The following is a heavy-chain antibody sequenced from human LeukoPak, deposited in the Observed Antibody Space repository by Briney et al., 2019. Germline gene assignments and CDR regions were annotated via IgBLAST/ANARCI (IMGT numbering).Heavy chain of an antibody. J-gene: IGHJ5*02. CDR3: ARDLYYYDSSGRFDP. V-gene: IGHV3-74*01. CDR1: GFTFSSYW. CDR2: INSDGSST. D-gene: IGHD3-22*01. Sequence: GGSLRLSCAASGFTFSSYWMHWVRQAPGKGLVWVSRINSDGSSTNYADSVKGRFTISRDKAKKTMYLQMNSLRAEDTAVYYCARDLYYYDSSGRFDPWGQGTLVTVSS.